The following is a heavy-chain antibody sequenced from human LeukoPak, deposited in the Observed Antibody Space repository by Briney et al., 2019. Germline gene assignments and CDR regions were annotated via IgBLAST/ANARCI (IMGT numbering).Heavy chain of an antibody. CDR1: GFTFSSHA. Sequence: GGSLRLSCAASGFTFSSHAMSWVRQAPGKGLEWVSAISDRGDNKQYTDCVKGRLTISRDNSKNTLYLQMNSLRAEDTAVYYCAKIPYSSGWYDYWGQGTLVTVSS. CDR2: ISDRGDNK. D-gene: IGHD6-19*01. J-gene: IGHJ4*02. V-gene: IGHV3-23*01. CDR3: AKIPYSSGWYDY.